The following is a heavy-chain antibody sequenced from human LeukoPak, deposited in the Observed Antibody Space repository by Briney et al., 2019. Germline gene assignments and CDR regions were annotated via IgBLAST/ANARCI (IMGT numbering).Heavy chain of an antibody. V-gene: IGHV3-64*01. Sequence: GGSLRLSCAASGFTISRSSMHWVRQAPGKGLEFVSAISRSGGNTYYANSVKGRFTISRDTSKNTLYLQVGSLRAEDTAVYYCATSGLSRFGFWGQGTLVTVSS. CDR2: ISRSGGNT. J-gene: IGHJ4*02. D-gene: IGHD2/OR15-2a*01. CDR3: ATSGLSRFGF. CDR1: GFTISRSS.